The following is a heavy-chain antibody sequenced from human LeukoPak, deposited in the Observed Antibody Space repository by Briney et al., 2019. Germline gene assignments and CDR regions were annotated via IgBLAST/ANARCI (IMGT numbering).Heavy chain of an antibody. Sequence: SETLSLTCSVSDDSITMYYWTWIRQPPGKGLEWIGYVDHTGSTNFNPSLNGRVSISRDTTNNLFSLRLRSVTAADTAVYYCARGRGGELRKRYCSSTSCYRIAVAGTNYFDYWGQGTLVTVSS. CDR1: DDSITMYY. V-gene: IGHV4-59*01. CDR2: VDHTGST. J-gene: IGHJ4*02. D-gene: IGHD2-2*01. CDR3: ARGRGGELRKRYCSSTSCYRIAVAGTNYFDY.